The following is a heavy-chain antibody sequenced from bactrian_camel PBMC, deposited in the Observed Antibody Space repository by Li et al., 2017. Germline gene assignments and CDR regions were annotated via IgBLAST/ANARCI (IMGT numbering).Heavy chain of an antibody. J-gene: IGHJ4*01. D-gene: IGHD7*01. CDR2: IRADGTT. V-gene: IGHV3S25*01. Sequence: QLVEFGGGSVQVGGSLRLSCVASGYSGSSHCMGWFRQAQGKQREWVSAIRADGTTSYADSVKGRFTISRDKGKDTVYLQMNSLKPEDTAMYTCIPERLIDGICRTEFESSDPGTQVTVS. CDR1: GYSGSSHC.